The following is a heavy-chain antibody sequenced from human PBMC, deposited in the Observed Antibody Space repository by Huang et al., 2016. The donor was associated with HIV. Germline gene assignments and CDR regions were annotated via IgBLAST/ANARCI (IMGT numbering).Heavy chain of an antibody. V-gene: IGHV3-7*01. CDR1: GFTFRSYW. J-gene: IGHJ4*02. CDR3: ARGFQAKPGDY. Sequence: EVHLVESGGGLVRPGRSLRLSCAASGFTFRSYWMTWVRQAPGRGLEWLSNINVDGSERFYVDSVRGRFTISRDNANNSVSLQLNSLKAEDTGVYYCARGFQAKPGDYWGQGTLVTVSS. CDR2: INVDGSER.